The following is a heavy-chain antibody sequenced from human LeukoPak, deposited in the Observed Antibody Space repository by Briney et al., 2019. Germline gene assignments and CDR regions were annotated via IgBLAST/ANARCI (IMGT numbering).Heavy chain of an antibody. V-gene: IGHV3-53*01. Sequence: GGSLRLSCAASGFTVSSNYMSWVRQAPGKGLEWVSVIYSGGSTYYADSVKGRFTISRNNSKNTLYLQMNSLRAEDTAVYYCARDQVLWFGEGGPYYFDYWGQGTLVTVSS. CDR2: IYSGGST. CDR3: ARDQVLWFGEGGPYYFDY. CDR1: GFTVSSNY. J-gene: IGHJ4*02. D-gene: IGHD3-10*01.